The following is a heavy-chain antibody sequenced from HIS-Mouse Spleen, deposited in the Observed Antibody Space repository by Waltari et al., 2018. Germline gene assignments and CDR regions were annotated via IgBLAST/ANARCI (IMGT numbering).Heavy chain of an antibody. V-gene: IGHV4-39*07. D-gene: IGHD6-13*01. CDR1: GGSISSSSYY. CDR3: AREIPYSSSWYDWYFDL. J-gene: IGHJ2*01. CDR2: IYYSGGT. Sequence: QLQLQESGPGLVKPSETLSLTCTVSGGSISSSSYYWGWIRPPPGTGLAWVGSIYYSGGTNANPSLKIGVTIAVDTSKNQFALKLSSVTAADTAVYYCAREIPYSSSWYDWYFDLWGRGTLVTVSS.